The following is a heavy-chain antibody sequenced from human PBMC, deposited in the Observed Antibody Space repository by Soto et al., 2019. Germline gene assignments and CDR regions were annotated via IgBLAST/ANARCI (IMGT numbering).Heavy chain of an antibody. CDR2: INHSGST. CDR1: VGSFSDYY. D-gene: IGHD6-13*01. J-gene: IGHJ4*02. V-gene: IGHV4-34*01. Sequence: QVQLQQWGAGPLKSSETLSLTCAVYVGSFSDYYWSWIRQSPGKGLEWIGEINHSGSTNYNPSLKSRVTISVDTSKNQFSLKLKSVTAADTAVYYCARGQFWRSSFDYWGQGSLVTVSS. CDR3: ARGQFWRSSFDY.